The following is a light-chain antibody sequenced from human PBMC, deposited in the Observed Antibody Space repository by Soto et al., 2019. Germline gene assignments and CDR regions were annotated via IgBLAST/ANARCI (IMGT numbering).Light chain of an antibody. CDR1: SSNIGSNY. V-gene: IGLV1-47*01. CDR3: ATWDDSLSGYV. J-gene: IGLJ1*01. CDR2: GND. Sequence: QSVLTQPPSASGTPGQRVTISCSGSSSNIGSNYLYWYQQLPGAAPTLVMYGNDQRPSGVPDRFSGSRSGTSASLAIIGLRSEDEDDYYCATWDDSLSGYVFGTGTKVTVL.